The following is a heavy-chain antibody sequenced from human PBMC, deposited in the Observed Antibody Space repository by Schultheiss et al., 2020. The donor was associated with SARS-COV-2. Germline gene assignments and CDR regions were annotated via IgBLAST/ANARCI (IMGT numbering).Heavy chain of an antibody. V-gene: IGHV1-2*02. CDR2: INPNSGGT. D-gene: IGHD2-15*01. J-gene: IGHJ6*02. Sequence: ASVKVSCKASGYTFTGYYVHWVRQAPGQGLEWMRWINPNSGGTNYAQNFQGRVTMTRDTSISTAYMELRSLRSDDTAVYYCARDREDIVVVVAATPYYGMDVWGQGTTVTVSS. CDR3: ARDREDIVVVVAATPYYGMDV. CDR1: GYTFTGYY.